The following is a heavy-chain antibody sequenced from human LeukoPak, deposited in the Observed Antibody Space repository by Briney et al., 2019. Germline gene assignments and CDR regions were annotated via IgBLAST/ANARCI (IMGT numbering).Heavy chain of an antibody. J-gene: IGHJ4*02. Sequence: GGSLRLSCAASGFTFTSYSMSWVRQAPGKGLEWVSGTSDRGDYTYYADSVKGRFTISRDSSKNTLFLQMDSLRAEDTALYFCARKAQYNGHYPLDYWGQGTLVTVSS. D-gene: IGHD1-7*01. V-gene: IGHV3-23*01. CDR2: TSDRGDYT. CDR1: GFTFTSYS. CDR3: ARKAQYNGHYPLDY.